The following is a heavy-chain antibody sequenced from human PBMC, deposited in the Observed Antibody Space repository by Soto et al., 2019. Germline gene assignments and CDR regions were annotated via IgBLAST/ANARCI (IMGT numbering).Heavy chain of an antibody. CDR2: ISGSGDST. CDR1: GFTFSNYA. V-gene: IGHV3-23*01. CDR3: AKDTPQEWLLVFHY. D-gene: IGHD3-3*01. J-gene: IGHJ4*02. Sequence: PVGSLRLSCAVSGFTFSNYAMSWVRQAPGKGLEWVSAISGSGDSTYYANSVKGRFTISRDKSKNTLYLQMNSLRAEDTAVYYCAKDTPQEWLLVFHYWGQGTLVTVSS.